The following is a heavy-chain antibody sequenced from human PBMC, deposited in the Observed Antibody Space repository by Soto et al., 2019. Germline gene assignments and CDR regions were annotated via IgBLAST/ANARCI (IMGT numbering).Heavy chain of an antibody. D-gene: IGHD2-21*02. CDR1: GYSISSSNW. CDR2: IYYSGTT. CDR3: AREGALLFGGNSDYYSTMDV. Sequence: PSETLSLTCAVSGYSISSSNWWGWIRQPPGKGLEWIGYIYYSGTTYYNPSLKSRVTMSVDTSKNQFSLKLSSVTAADTAFYYCAREGALLFGGNSDYYSTMDVWGQGTTVTVSS. J-gene: IGHJ6*02. V-gene: IGHV4-28*03.